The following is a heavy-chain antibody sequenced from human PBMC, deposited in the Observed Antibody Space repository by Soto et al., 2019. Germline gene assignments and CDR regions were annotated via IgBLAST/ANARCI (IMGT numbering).Heavy chain of an antibody. J-gene: IGHJ4*02. Sequence: QVQLVQSGAEEKKPGASVKVSCKASGYTFTRYAMHWVRQAPGQRLEWMGWINAGNGNTKYSQKFHGRVTITRDTSASTAYMELSSLRSEDTAVYDCARSIVVVTALDYWGQGTLVTVSS. CDR1: GYTFTRYA. CDR3: ARSIVVVTALDY. CDR2: INAGNGNT. V-gene: IGHV1-3*05. D-gene: IGHD2-21*02.